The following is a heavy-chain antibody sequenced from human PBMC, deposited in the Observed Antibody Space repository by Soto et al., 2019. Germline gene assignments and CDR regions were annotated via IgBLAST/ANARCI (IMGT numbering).Heavy chain of an antibody. CDR1: GFTFSSHW. CDR2: IESDGSSA. D-gene: IGHD7-27*01. V-gene: IGHV3-74*01. CDR3: ARNNWGIDY. Sequence: EVQLVESGGGLVQPGGSLTLSCAASGFTFSSHWMHWVRQVPGKGLMWVSRIESDGSSAGYADSVAGRFTISRDNVKNTLYLQMRSLRAEDTAVYYCARNNWGIDYWGQGILVTVSS. J-gene: IGHJ4*02.